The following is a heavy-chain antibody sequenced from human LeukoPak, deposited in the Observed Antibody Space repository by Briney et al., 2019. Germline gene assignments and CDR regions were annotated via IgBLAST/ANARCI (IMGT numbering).Heavy chain of an antibody. J-gene: IGHJ4*02. V-gene: IGHV3-23*01. Sequence: GGSLRLSCAASGFTFSSYAMSGVRQAPGKGLEWVSAISGSGGSTCYADSVKGRFTISRDNSKNTLYLQMNSLRAEDTAVYYCAERRIAVAALDYWGQGTLVTVSS. CDR3: AERRIAVAALDY. D-gene: IGHD6-19*01. CDR2: ISGSGGST. CDR1: GFTFSSYA.